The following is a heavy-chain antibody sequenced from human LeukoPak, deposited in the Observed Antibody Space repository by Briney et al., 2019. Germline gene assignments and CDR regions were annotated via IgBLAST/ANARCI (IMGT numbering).Heavy chain of an antibody. V-gene: IGHV4-59*01. Sequence: PSEILSLTCTVSGGSISSYYWSWLRQPPGKGLGWIGYIYYSGSTNYNPSLKSRVTISVDTSKIQFSLKLSSVTAADTAVYYCAREREWDYGDYSDAFDIWGQGTMVTVSS. CDR2: IYYSGST. CDR1: GGSISSYY. CDR3: AREREWDYGDYSDAFDI. J-gene: IGHJ3*02. D-gene: IGHD4-17*01.